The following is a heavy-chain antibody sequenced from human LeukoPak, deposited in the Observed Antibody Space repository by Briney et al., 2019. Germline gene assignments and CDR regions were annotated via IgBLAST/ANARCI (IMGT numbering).Heavy chain of an antibody. Sequence: GGSLRLSCAASGFTFSNYNMNWVRQAPGKGLEWVSYISSSSTSIYYADSVKGRFTISRDNAENSVSLQMKSLRAEDTAVYYWGGGGELPFDYWGQGTLVPVSS. CDR1: GFTFSNYN. CDR2: ISSSSTSI. J-gene: IGHJ4*02. CDR3: GGGGELPFDY. D-gene: IGHD2-15*01. V-gene: IGHV3-48*01.